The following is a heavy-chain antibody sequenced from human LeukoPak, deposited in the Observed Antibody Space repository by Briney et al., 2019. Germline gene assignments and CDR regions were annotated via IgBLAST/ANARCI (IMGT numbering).Heavy chain of an antibody. D-gene: IGHD6-19*01. CDR2: INTNTGNP. Sequence: GASVKVSCKASGYTFTSYTMNWVRQAPGQGLEWMGWINTNTGNPTYAQGFTGRFVFSLDTSVSTAYLQISSLKAEDTAVYYCARYKVPGSGWFEYYYYGMDVWGQGTTVTVSS. J-gene: IGHJ6*02. V-gene: IGHV7-4-1*02. CDR1: GYTFTSYT. CDR3: ARYKVPGSGWFEYYYYGMDV.